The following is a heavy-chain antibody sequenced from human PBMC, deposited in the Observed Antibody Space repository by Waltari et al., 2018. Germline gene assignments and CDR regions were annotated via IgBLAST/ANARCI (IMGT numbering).Heavy chain of an antibody. Sequence: ELQLVESGGGLVQPGGSLRLSCAASGVTLSSSWIHWFRQATGRGLMWVSRSNKDGSSTVYADAVKGRFTISRDDAKNTVSLQMNNLGAEDTALYYCARAGLLGAFDVWGQGTMVTVSS. J-gene: IGHJ3*01. CDR3: ARAGLLGAFDV. CDR1: GVTLSSSW. D-gene: IGHD2-15*01. V-gene: IGHV3-74*03. CDR2: SNKDGSST.